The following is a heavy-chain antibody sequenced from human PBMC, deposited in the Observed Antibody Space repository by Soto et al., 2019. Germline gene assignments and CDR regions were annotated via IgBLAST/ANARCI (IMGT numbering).Heavy chain of an antibody. J-gene: IGHJ6*02. CDR1: GFTFSSYS. CDR2: ISSSSSTI. V-gene: IGHV3-48*02. D-gene: IGHD5-12*01. CDR3: ARSSRWWLRFGGYYYYGMDI. Sequence: GGSLRLSCAASGFTFSSYSMNWVRQAPGKGLEWVSYISSSSSTIYYADSVKGRFTISRDNAKNSLYLQMNSLRDEDTAVYYCARSSRWWLRFGGYYYYGMDIWGQGTTVTVSS.